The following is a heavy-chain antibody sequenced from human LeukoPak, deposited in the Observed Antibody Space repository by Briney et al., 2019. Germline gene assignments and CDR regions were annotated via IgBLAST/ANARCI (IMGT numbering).Heavy chain of an antibody. D-gene: IGHD2-15*01. J-gene: IGHJ4*02. Sequence: SETLSLTCTVSGYSISSGYYWGWIRQPPGKGLEWIGSIYHSGSTYYNPSLKSRVTISVDTSKNQFSLKLSSVTAADTAVYYCARDNIVVVAATKAYYFDYWGQGTLVTVSP. CDR1: GYSISSGYY. CDR3: ARDNIVVVAATKAYYFDY. V-gene: IGHV4-38-2*02. CDR2: IYHSGST.